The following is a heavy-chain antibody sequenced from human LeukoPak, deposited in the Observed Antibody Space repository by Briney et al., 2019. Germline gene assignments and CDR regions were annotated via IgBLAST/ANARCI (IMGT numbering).Heavy chain of an antibody. V-gene: IGHV4-39*01. CDR2: IYYSGRT. CDR1: GDSVSRSDSY. Sequence: SETLSLTCSVSGDSVSRSDSYWDWIRQPPGKGLEWIGTIYYSGRTYYSPSLKSRVTMSVDPSNNQFSLKLSSVTAADTAVYYCASVYCRSTSCWFDYWGQGTLVTVSS. CDR3: ASVYCRSTSCWFDY. J-gene: IGHJ4*02. D-gene: IGHD2-2*01.